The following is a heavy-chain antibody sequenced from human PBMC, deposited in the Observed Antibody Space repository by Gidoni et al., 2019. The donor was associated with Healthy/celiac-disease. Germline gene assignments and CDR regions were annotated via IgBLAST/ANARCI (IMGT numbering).Heavy chain of an antibody. CDR1: GGSISSYY. J-gene: IGHJ3*02. V-gene: IGHV4-59*01. CDR2: IYYSGST. Sequence: QVQLQESGPGLVKPSETLSLTCTVSGGSISSYYWSWIRQPPGKGLEWIGYIYYSGSTNYNPSLKSRVTISVDTSKNQFSLKLSSVTAADTAVYYCAGDRGGNSDDAFDIWGQGTMVTVSS. CDR3: AGDRGGNSDDAFDI. D-gene: IGHD2-21*02.